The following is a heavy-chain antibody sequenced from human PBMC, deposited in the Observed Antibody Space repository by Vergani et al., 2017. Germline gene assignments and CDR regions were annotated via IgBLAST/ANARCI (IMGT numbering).Heavy chain of an antibody. CDR2: ISSSSSYI. CDR1: GFTFSSYS. V-gene: IGHV3-21*01. CDR3: ARDHLDQVTLYIATVTTVNWFDP. J-gene: IGHJ5*02. D-gene: IGHD4-17*01. Sequence: EVQLVESGGGLVKPGGSLRLSCAASGFTFSSYSMNWVRQAPGKGLEWVSSISSSSSYIYYADSVKGRFTISRDNAKNSLYLQMNSLRAEDTAVYYCARDHLDQVTLYIATVTTVNWFDPWGQGTLVTVSS.